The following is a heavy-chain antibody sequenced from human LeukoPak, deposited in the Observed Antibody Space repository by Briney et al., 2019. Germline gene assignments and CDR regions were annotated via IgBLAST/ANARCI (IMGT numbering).Heavy chain of an antibody. J-gene: IGHJ4*02. CDR2: INHSGST. V-gene: IGHV4-34*01. CDR3: ARTVYAIDY. CDR1: GGSFSGYY. D-gene: IGHD2-8*01. Sequence: SETLSLTCAVYGGSFSGYYWSWIRQPPGNGLEWIGEINHSGSTNYNPSLKSRVTISVDTSKNQFSLKLSSVTAADTAVYYRARTVYAIDYWGRGTLVTVSS.